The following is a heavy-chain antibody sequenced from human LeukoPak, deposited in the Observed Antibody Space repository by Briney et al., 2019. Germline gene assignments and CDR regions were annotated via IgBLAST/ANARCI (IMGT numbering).Heavy chain of an antibody. CDR2: IYHSGST. J-gene: IGHJ5*02. D-gene: IGHD4-17*01. CDR1: GGSISSGGYY. Sequence: PSETLSLTCTVSGGSISSGGYYWSWIRQPPGKGLEWIGYIYHSGSTYYNPSLKSRVTISVDTSKNQFSLKLSSVTAADTAVYYCARVVEPLDYDNWFDPWGQGTLVTVSS. CDR3: ARVVEPLDYDNWFDP. V-gene: IGHV4-30-2*01.